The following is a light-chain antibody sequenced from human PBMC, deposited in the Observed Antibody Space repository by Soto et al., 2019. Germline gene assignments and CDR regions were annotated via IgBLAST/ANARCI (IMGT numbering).Light chain of an antibody. CDR2: AAS. CDR1: QSISSY. Sequence: DIQMTQSPSSLSASVGDRVTITCRASQSISSYLNWYQQKPGKAPKLLIYAASSLQSGVPSRFSCCGSGTDFTLTISSLQPEDFATYSCQQSYSTPRTFGQGTKVEIK. CDR3: QQSYSTPRT. V-gene: IGKV1-39*01. J-gene: IGKJ1*01.